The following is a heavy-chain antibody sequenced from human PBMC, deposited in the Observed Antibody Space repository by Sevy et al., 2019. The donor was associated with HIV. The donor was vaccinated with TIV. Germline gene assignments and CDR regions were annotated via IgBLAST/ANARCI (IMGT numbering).Heavy chain of an antibody. Sequence: GGSLRLSCAASGFTFSYDGLSWVRQAPGKGLEWVSSISSSSSYIYYADSVQGRFTISRDNAKNSLYLQMSSLGAEDMAVYYCARHWIATAGHSYYFDLWGQGTLVTVSS. J-gene: IGHJ4*02. CDR3: ARHWIATAGHSYYFDL. CDR1: GFTFSYDG. D-gene: IGHD6-13*01. V-gene: IGHV3-21*04. CDR2: ISSSSSYI.